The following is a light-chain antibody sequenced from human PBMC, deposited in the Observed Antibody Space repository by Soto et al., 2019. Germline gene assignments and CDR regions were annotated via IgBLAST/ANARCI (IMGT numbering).Light chain of an antibody. Sequence: ETVMTQSPGTLSLSPGERATLSCRASQSVSSGYLAWYQQKPGQAPRLLIFGASNRATGIPDRFTGSGSGTDFTLTIRRLEPEDFAVYYCQQYGISQNTFGQGTKLDIK. CDR2: GAS. CDR3: QQYGISQNT. V-gene: IGKV3-20*01. J-gene: IGKJ2*01. CDR1: QSVSSGY.